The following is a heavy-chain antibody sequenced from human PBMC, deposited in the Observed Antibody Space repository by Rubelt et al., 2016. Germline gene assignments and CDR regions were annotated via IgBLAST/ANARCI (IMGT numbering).Heavy chain of an antibody. CDR3: SEVLDY. CDR1: GFTFSTYA. Sequence: ELQLVESGGGLVQPGGSLRISCAASGFTFSTYAMTWVRQAPGKGLEGVSSVRGDGGSTFIADSVKGRFTISRGSGKNSIYLQMDNLRVEDSGIYYCSEVLDYWGQGTLVTVSS. J-gene: IGHJ4*02. CDR2: VRGDGGST. V-gene: IGHV3-23*04.